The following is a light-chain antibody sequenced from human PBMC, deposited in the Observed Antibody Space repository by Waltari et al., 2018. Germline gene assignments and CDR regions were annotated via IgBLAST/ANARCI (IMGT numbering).Light chain of an antibody. V-gene: IGLV3-19*01. CDR2: TKN. CDR3: NSRDNSGDHVI. J-gene: IGLJ2*01. CDR1: SLRTYY. Sequence: SSELTQDPAVSVALGQTVRITCQGDSLRTYYAGWYQQKPGRAPVLVISTKNKRPSGISDRFSGSSSVATASLTITGAQAEDESDYYCNSRDNSGDHVIFGGGTKLTVL.